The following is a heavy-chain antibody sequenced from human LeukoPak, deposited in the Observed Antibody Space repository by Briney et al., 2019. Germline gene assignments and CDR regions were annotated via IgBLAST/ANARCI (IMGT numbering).Heavy chain of an antibody. D-gene: IGHD2-15*01. J-gene: IGHJ4*02. Sequence: GGSLRLSCAASGFTFINFAMNWVRRTPAKGLEWVSTISGSGDGTYYADSVKGRFTISRDNSKNTLFLQMNSLSADDTALYYCAKDRSKKVVVAATSLDYWGQGILVIVSS. CDR3: AKDRSKKVVVAATSLDY. CDR2: ISGSGDGT. V-gene: IGHV3-23*01. CDR1: GFTFINFA.